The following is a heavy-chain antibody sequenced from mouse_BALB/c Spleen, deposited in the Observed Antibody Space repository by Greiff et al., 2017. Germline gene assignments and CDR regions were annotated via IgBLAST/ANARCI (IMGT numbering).Heavy chain of an antibody. CDR3: AREVYGNYGYFDV. CDR1: GFSLTGYG. J-gene: IGHJ1*01. Sequence: VQRVESGPGLVAPSQSLSITCTVSGFSLTGYGVNWVRQPPGKGLEWLGMIWGDGSTDYNSALKSRLSISKDNSKSQVFLKMNSLQTDDTARYYCAREVYGNYGYFDVWGAGTTVTVSS. CDR2: IWGDGST. D-gene: IGHD2-1*01. V-gene: IGHV2-6-7*01.